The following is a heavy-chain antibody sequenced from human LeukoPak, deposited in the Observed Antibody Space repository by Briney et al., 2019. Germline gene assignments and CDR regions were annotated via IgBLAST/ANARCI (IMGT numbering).Heavy chain of an antibody. CDR2: IYYSGST. D-gene: IGHD3-22*01. CDR1: GGSISSSSYY. Sequence: PSETLSLTCTVSGGSISSSSYYWGWIRQPPGKGLEWIGSIYYSGSTYYNPSLKSRVTISVDTSKNQFSLKLSSVTAADTAVYYCARDILLYYYDSSGYDYWGQGTLVTVSS. J-gene: IGHJ4*02. CDR3: ARDILLYYYDSSGYDY. V-gene: IGHV4-39*02.